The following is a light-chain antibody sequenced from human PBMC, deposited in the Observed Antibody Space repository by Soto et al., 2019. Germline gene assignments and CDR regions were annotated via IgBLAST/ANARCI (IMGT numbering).Light chain of an antibody. J-gene: IGLJ1*01. CDR3: SSYTPSSTLV. CDR2: DVS. Sequence: QSALTQPASVSGSPGQSITIPCTGTSSDVGGYTYVSWYQHHPGKAPKLVISDVSKRPSGVSNRFSGSKSGNTASLTISGLQAEDEADYYCSSYTPSSTLVFGTGTKVTVL. CDR1: SSDVGGYTY. V-gene: IGLV2-14*03.